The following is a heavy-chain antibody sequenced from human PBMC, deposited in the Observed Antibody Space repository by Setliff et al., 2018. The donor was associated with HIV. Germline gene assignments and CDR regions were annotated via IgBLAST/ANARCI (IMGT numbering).Heavy chain of an antibody. CDR2: IVPVRDVT. D-gene: IGHD3-10*01. CDR3: VTPYYSVSGNSDF. CDR1: GVTLTTFA. V-gene: IGHV1-69*04. Sequence: SVKVSCKASGVTLTTFAMYWVRQSPGQGLDWMATIVPVRDVTNYAKKFQGRLTISADTFTRTVYMELSSLRSDDTAVYYCVTPYYSVSGNSDFWGQGTLVTVSS. J-gene: IGHJ4*02.